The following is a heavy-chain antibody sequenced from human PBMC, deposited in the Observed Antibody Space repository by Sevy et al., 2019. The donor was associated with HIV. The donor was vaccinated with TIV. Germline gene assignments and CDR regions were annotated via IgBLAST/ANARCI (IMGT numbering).Heavy chain of an antibody. CDR3: AKSRLSDFWSGIDAFDI. V-gene: IGHV3-23*01. D-gene: IGHD3-3*01. Sequence: GGSLRLSCAASGFTFSSYAMSWVRQAPGKGLEWVSAISGSGGSTYYAHSVKGRFTISRDNSKNTLYLQMNSLRAEDTAVYYCAKSRLSDFWSGIDAFDIWGQGTMVTVSS. CDR1: GFTFSSYA. J-gene: IGHJ3*02. CDR2: ISGSGGST.